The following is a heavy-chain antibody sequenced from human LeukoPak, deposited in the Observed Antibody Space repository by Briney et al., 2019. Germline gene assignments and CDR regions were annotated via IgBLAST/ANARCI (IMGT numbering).Heavy chain of an antibody. J-gene: IGHJ6*03. CDR1: GYTFTSYA. CDR2: INTNTGNP. V-gene: IGHV7-4-1*02. CDR3: AREAPSERGYSYGARYYYYYYMDV. Sequence: ASVKVSCKASGYTFTSYAMNWVRQAPGQGLEWMGWINTNTGNPTYAQGFTGRFVFSLDTSVSTAYLQISSLKAEDTAVYYCAREAPSERGYSYGARYYYYYYMDVWGKGTTVTVSS. D-gene: IGHD5-18*01.